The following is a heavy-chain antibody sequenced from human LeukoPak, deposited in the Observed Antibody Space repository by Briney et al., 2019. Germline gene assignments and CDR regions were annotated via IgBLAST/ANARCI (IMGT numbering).Heavy chain of an antibody. CDR3: AKTLARYGDYGPY. D-gene: IGHD4-17*01. V-gene: IGHV3-23*01. CDR1: GFTFSDYY. CDR2: ISGSGGST. J-gene: IGHJ4*02. Sequence: GGSLRLSCAASGFTFSDYYMSWVRQAPGKGLEWVSAISGSGGSTYYADSVKGRFTISRDNSKNTLYLQMNSLRAEDTAVYYCAKTLARYGDYGPYWGQGTLVTVSS.